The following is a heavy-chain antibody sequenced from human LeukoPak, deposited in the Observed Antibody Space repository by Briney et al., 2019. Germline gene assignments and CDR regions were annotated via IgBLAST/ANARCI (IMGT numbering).Heavy chain of an antibody. J-gene: IGHJ4*02. D-gene: IGHD3-3*01. CDR3: ARNNYDFWSASPGITGTTIDY. CDR1: GFTFSTYS. CDR2: ISSSRSYI. Sequence: GGSLRLSCAASGFTFSTYSMNWVRQAPGKGLEWVSSISSSRSYIYYAESVKGRFTISRDNAKKSLYLQMNSLRVEDTAVYYCARNNYDFWSASPGITGTTIDYWGQGTLVTVSS. V-gene: IGHV3-21*01.